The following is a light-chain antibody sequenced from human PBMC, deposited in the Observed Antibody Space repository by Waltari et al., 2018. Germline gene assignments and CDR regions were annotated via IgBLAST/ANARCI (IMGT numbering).Light chain of an antibody. CDR3: CSFAGSVYSWV. V-gene: IGLV2-11*01. Sequence: QSALTQPRSVSGSPGQSVTISCTGTSSDVGGYNYVSWYQQHPGKAPKLMIYDVSKRPSGVPDRFSGSKSGNTASLTISGLQTEDEADYFCCSFAGSVYSWVFGGGTKLTVL. J-gene: IGLJ3*02. CDR1: SSDVGGYNY. CDR2: DVS.